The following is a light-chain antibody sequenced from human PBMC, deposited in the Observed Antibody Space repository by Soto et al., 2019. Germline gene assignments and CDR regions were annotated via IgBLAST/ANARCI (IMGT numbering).Light chain of an antibody. CDR1: QTISTW. CDR3: QQYHSYPLT. CDR2: KAS. J-gene: IGKJ1*01. Sequence: IQMTQSPSTLSASVGDRVTFTCRASQTISTWLAWYQQKPGEAPKLLIYKASTLEVGVPSRFSASGSGTDFTLTINTLQAADFATYYCQQYHSYPLTFGQVTKV. V-gene: IGKV1-5*03.